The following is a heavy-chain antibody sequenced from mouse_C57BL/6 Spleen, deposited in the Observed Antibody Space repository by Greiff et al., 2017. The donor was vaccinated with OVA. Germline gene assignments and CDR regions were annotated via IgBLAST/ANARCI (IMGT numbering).Heavy chain of an antibody. CDR2: INPYNGGT. V-gene: IGHV1-19*01. CDR3: ARAGSSLSY. Sequence: VQLQQSGPVLVKPGASVKMSCKASGYTFTDYYMNWVKQSHGKSLEWIGVINPYNGGTSSNLKFKGKATLTVDKSSSTDYMELNSLTSEDSAVYYCARAGSSLSYWGEETLGSVSA. CDR1: GYTFTDYY. D-gene: IGHD1-1*01. J-gene: IGHJ3*01.